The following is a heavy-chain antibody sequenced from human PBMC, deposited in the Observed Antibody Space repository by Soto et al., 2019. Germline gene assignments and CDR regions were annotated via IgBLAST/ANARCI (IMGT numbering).Heavy chain of an antibody. D-gene: IGHD6-19*01. J-gene: IGHJ6*02. CDR3: ARAGYSSGWYPYYYYGMDV. CDR1: GGSISSGDYY. CDR2: IYYSGST. V-gene: IGHV4-30-4*01. Sequence: QVQLQESGPGLVKPSQTLSLTCTVSGGSISSGDYYCSWLRQPPGKALGWIGYIYYSGSTYYNPSLTSRVTISVDTYKNQFSLKLRSVTAADTAVYYCARAGYSSGWYPYYYYGMDVWGQATTVTVSS.